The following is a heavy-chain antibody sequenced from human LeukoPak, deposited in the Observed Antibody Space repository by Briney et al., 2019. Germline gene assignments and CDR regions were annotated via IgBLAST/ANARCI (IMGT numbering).Heavy chain of an antibody. V-gene: IGHV3-48*04. D-gene: IGHD2-15*01. J-gene: IGHJ5*02. CDR1: GFTFSSYS. Sequence: GGSLRLSCAASGFTFSSYSMNWVRQAPGKGLEWVSYISSSSSTIYYADSVKGRFTISRDNAKNSLYLQMNSLRAEDTAVYYCAREDCSGGSCYSGNWFDPWGQGTLVTVSS. CDR2: ISSSSSTI. CDR3: AREDCSGGSCYSGNWFDP.